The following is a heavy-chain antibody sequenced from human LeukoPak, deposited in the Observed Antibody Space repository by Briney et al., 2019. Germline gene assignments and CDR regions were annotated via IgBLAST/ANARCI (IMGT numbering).Heavy chain of an antibody. Sequence: GASVKVSCKASGYTFTSYDINWVRQATGQGLEWMGWMNPNSGNTGYAQKFQGRVTITRNTSISTAYMELSSLRSEDTAVYYCARVGKVYCSSISCYLGYWGQGTLVTVSS. V-gene: IGHV1-8*03. CDR3: ARVGKVYCSSISCYLGY. D-gene: IGHD2-2*01. CDR1: GYTFTSYD. J-gene: IGHJ4*02. CDR2: MNPNSGNT.